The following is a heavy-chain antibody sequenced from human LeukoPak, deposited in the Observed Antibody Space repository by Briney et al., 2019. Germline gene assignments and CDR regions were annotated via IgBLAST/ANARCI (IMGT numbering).Heavy chain of an antibody. D-gene: IGHD1-1*01. V-gene: IGHV3-15*01. J-gene: IGHJ4*02. CDR2: IRTKTEGGTT. Sequence: KPGGSLRLSCEASRFSLSNAWMSWVRQAPGKGLEWVGRIRTKTEGGTTDYAAPVKGRFTISRDDSKNTLYLQMNSLKTEDTAVYHCATGTGRSDFDYWGQGTLVTVSA. CDR1: RFSLSNAW. CDR3: ATGTGRSDFDY.